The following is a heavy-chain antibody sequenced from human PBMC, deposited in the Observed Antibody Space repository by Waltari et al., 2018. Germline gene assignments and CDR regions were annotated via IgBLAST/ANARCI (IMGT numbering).Heavy chain of an antibody. J-gene: IGHJ3*01. D-gene: IGHD2-8*02. V-gene: IGHV1-8*01. CDR2: MNPNNGDT. CDR1: GPRFASYD. CDR3: ATGPAAWWAFDV. Sequence: QVQLVQSGPEVREPGASVTVSCKASGPRFASYDINWRRQAPGEGLGWIGWMNPNNGDTAFAQKFQGRVTLARNTSISTAYMELSSLTSDDTAMYYCATGPAAWWAFDVWGQGTMVAVSS.